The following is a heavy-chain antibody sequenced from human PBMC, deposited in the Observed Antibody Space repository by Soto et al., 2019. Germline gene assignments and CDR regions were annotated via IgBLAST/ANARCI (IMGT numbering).Heavy chain of an antibody. D-gene: IGHD5-12*01. V-gene: IGHV4-59*01. CDR1: GGSISSYY. CDR3: ARGYSGYDFPLDY. CDR2: IYYSGST. J-gene: IGHJ4*02. Sequence: QVQLQESGPGLVKPSETLSLTCTVSGGSISSYYWSWIRQPPGKGLEWIGYIYYSGSTNYNPSLKSRVTISVDTSKNQFSLKMSSVTAADTAVYYCARGYSGYDFPLDYWGQGTLVTVSS.